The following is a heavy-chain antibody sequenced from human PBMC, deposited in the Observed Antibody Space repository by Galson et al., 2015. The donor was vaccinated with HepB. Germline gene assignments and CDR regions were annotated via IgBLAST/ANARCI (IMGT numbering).Heavy chain of an antibody. V-gene: IGHV3-30*18. Sequence: SLRLSCAASGFTFSTYGMHWVRQAPGKGLEWVAVISYDGGNTYYADSVKGRFTISRDNSKNTLYLQMNSLRTEDTAVYYCAKDGEYCSSTSCYYYYYMDVWGKGTMVTVSS. D-gene: IGHD2-2*01. J-gene: IGHJ6*03. CDR1: GFTFSTYG. CDR2: ISYDGGNT. CDR3: AKDGEYCSSTSCYYYYYMDV.